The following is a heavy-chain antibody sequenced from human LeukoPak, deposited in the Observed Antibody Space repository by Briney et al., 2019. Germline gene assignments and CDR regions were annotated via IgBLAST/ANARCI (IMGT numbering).Heavy chain of an antibody. J-gene: IGHJ4*02. V-gene: IGHV3-23*01. CDR3: ANPYYYDSSGYYPFDY. CDR1: GFTFSSYA. D-gene: IGHD3-22*01. Sequence: GGSLRLSCAASGFTFSSYAMSWVRQAPGKGLEWVSAISGSGGSTYYADSVKGRFTISRDNSKNTLYLQMNSLRAEDTAVYYCANPYYYDSSGYYPFDYWGQGTLVTLSS. CDR2: ISGSGGST.